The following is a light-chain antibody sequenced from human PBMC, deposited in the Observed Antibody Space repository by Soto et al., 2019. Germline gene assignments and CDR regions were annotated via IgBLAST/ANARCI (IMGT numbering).Light chain of an antibody. CDR2: GGS. CDR1: QSVSNNY. J-gene: IGKJ1*01. V-gene: IGKV3-20*01. Sequence: EIVLAQSPGTPSLSPGETATLSCRASQSVSNNYLACYQQKPGQSPRLLIYGGSHSATGIPARLRGSGAATAFSLTISRLEPEHFAVYYCQQYGSSGTFGQGTKVDIK. CDR3: QQYGSSGT.